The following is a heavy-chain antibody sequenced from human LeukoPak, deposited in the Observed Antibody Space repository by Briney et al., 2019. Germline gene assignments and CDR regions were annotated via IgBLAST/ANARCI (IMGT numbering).Heavy chain of an antibody. CDR2: INPSGGST. CDR3: ATDESGKELDY. CDR1: GYTFTSYY. D-gene: IGHD3-10*01. Sequence: ASVKVSCKASGYTFTSYYMHWVRQAPGQGLEWMGGINPSGGSTSYAQKFQGRLTMTRDTSTSTVYMELSSLRSEDTAVYYCATDESGKELDYWGQGTLVTVSS. J-gene: IGHJ4*02. V-gene: IGHV1-46*01.